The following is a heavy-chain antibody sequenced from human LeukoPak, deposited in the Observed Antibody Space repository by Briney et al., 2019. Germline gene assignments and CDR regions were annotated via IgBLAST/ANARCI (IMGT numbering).Heavy chain of an antibody. CDR3: AKDYDDSSGYYLAGNFDY. CDR2: ISGSGGST. Sequence: GGSLRLSCAASGFTFSSYAMSWVRQAPGKGLEWVSAISGSGGSTYYADSVKGRFTISRGNSKNTLYLQMNSLRAEDTAVYYCAKDYDDSSGYYLAGNFDYWGQGTLVTVSS. J-gene: IGHJ4*02. D-gene: IGHD3-22*01. V-gene: IGHV3-23*01. CDR1: GFTFSSYA.